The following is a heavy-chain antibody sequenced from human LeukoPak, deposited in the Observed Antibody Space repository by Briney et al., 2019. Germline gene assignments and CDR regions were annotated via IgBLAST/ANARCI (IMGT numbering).Heavy chain of an antibody. Sequence: PSETLSLTCTVSGGSVSSYYWSWIRQPPGKGLEWIGYIYYSGSTNYNPSLKSRVTISVDTSKNQFSLKLSSVTAADTAVYYCARGRSMVRGVIGLAFDIWGQVTMVTVSS. CDR3: ARGRSMVRGVIGLAFDI. CDR2: IYYSGST. V-gene: IGHV4-59*02. D-gene: IGHD3-10*01. J-gene: IGHJ3*02. CDR1: GGSVSSYY.